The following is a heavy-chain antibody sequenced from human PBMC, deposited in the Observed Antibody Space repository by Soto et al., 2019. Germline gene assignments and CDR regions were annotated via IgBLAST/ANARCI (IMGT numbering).Heavy chain of an antibody. J-gene: IGHJ6*03. CDR1: GFTFSSYA. Sequence: GGSLRLSCAASGFTFSSYAMSWVRQAPGKGLEWVSAISGSGGSTYYADSVKGRFTISRDNSKNTLYLQMNSLRAEDTAVYYCAKGCPPARYSSSCRQTSYYYYYYMDGWGKGTTVTVSS. CDR3: AKGCPPARYSSSCRQTSYYYYYYMDG. V-gene: IGHV3-23*01. CDR2: ISGSGGST. D-gene: IGHD6-13*01.